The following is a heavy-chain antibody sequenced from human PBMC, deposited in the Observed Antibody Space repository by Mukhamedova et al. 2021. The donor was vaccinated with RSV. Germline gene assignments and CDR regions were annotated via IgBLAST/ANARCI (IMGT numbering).Heavy chain of an antibody. V-gene: IGHV3-74*01. J-gene: IGHJ4*02. CDR3: VRGVSANYGNFDY. D-gene: IGHD4/OR15-4a*01. Sequence: GVSRLNSDGTTTFYADSVKGRFTIYRDNARNTLYLQMNSLRAEDTAVYYCVRGVSANYGNFDYWGQGTLVTVSS. CDR2: LNSDGTTT.